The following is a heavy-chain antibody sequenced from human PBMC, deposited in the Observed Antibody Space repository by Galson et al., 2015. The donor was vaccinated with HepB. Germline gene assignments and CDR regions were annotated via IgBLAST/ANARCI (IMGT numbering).Heavy chain of an antibody. CDR1: GGTFSSYA. CDR2: IIPIFGTA. J-gene: IGHJ6*02. Sequence: SVKVSCKASGGTFSSYAISWVRQAPGQGLEWMGGIIPIFGTANYAQKFQGRVTITADESTSTAYMELSSLRSEDTAVYYCARGLYGGNPGGYYYYYGMDVWGQGTTVTVSS. CDR3: ARGLYGGNPGGYYYYYGMDV. D-gene: IGHD4-23*01. V-gene: IGHV1-69*13.